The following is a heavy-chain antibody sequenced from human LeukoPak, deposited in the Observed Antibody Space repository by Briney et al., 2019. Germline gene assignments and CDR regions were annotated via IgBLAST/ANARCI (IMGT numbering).Heavy chain of an antibody. D-gene: IGHD5-18*01. Sequence: GRSLRLSCAASGFTFSSYGMHWVRQAPGKGLEWVAVISYDGSNKYYADSVKGRFTISRDNSKNTLYLQMNSLRAEDTAVYYCAKDYGYSYGYNWFDPWGQGTLVTVSS. CDR2: ISYDGSNK. CDR3: AKDYGYSYGYNWFDP. CDR1: GFTFSSYG. V-gene: IGHV3-30*12. J-gene: IGHJ5*02.